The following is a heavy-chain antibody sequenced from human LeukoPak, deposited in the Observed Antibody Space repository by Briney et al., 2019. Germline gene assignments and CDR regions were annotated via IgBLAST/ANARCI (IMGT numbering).Heavy chain of an antibody. CDR2: IHYSGTT. D-gene: IGHD5-18*01. CDR1: GGSVSSGSYY. Sequence: PSETLSLTCTVSGGSVSSGSYYWNWIRQPPGKVLECIGYIHYSGTTNYNSSLKSRVTISVDTSKNQFSLNLSSVTAAQTAVYYCARCAAMDDDYFDFWGQGTLVTVSS. CDR3: ARCAAMDDDYFDF. V-gene: IGHV4-61*01. J-gene: IGHJ4*02.